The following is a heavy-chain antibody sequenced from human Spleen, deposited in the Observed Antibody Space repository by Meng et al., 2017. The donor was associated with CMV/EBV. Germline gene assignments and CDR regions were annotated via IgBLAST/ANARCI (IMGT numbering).Heavy chain of an antibody. CDR3: ARNWAGSSFDS. CDR2: ITYSGST. V-gene: IGHV4-61*01. CDR1: GDSVGSPSCY. Sequence: SGDSVGSPSCYWSWVRQPPGRGLRWVGNITYSGSTAYNPSLNSRVTISMDKSKSQFSLSLYSLTAADTALCYCARNWAGSSFDSWGQGTLVTVSS. D-gene: IGHD7-27*01. J-gene: IGHJ4*02.